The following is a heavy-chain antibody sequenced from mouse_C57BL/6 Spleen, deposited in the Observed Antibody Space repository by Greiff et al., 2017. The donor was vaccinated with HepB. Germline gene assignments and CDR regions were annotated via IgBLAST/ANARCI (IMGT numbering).Heavy chain of an antibody. V-gene: IGHV1-82*01. CDR2: IYPGDGDT. Sequence: VQLQQSGPELVKPGASVKISCKASGYAFSSSWMNWVKQRPGKGLEWIGRIYPGDGDTNYNGKFKGKATLTADKSSSTAYMQLSSLTSEDSAVYFCARRLYDYDLWFAYWGQGTLVTVSA. J-gene: IGHJ3*01. D-gene: IGHD2-4*01. CDR3: ARRLYDYDLWFAY. CDR1: GYAFSSSW.